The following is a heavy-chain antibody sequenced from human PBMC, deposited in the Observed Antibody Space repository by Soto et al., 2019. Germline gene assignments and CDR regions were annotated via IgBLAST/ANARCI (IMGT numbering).Heavy chain of an antibody. Sequence: ASVKVSCKASGYTFTGYYMHWVRQAPGQGLEWMGWINPNSGGTNYAQKFQGRVTMTRDTSISTAYMELSRLRSDDTAVYYCARDVGPLYGSGSYSNWFDPWGQGXLVTVYS. V-gene: IGHV1-2*02. J-gene: IGHJ5*02. D-gene: IGHD3-10*01. CDR2: INPNSGGT. CDR1: GYTFTGYY. CDR3: ARDVGPLYGSGSYSNWFDP.